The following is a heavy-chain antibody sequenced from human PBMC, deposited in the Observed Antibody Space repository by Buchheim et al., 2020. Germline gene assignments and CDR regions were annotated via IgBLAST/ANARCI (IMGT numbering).Heavy chain of an antibody. V-gene: IGHV3-30*04. Sequence: QVQLVESGGGVVQPGRSLRLSCAASGFTFSSYAMHWVRQAPGKGLEWVAVISYDGSNKYYADSVKGRFTISRDNSKNTLYLQRNSLRAEDTAVYYGAGGSSGYLVGMDVWGQGTT. CDR2: ISYDGSNK. CDR1: GFTFSSYA. CDR3: AGGSSGYLVGMDV. J-gene: IGHJ6*02. D-gene: IGHD3-22*01.